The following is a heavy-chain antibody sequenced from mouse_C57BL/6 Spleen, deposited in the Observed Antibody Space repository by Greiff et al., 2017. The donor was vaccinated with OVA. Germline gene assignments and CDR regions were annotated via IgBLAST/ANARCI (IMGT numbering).Heavy chain of an antibody. Sequence: QVQLQQSGAELVKPGASVKLSCKASGYTFTEYTIHWVKQRSGQGLEWIGWFYPGSGSIKYNEKFKDKATLTADKSSSTVYMDLSSLTSDDSAVYFCARHEEREDDDLGAMDCWGQGTSVTVSS. J-gene: IGHJ4*01. CDR1: GYTFTEYT. CDR2: FYPGSGSI. V-gene: IGHV1-62-2*01. D-gene: IGHD2-4*01. CDR3: ARHEEREDDDLGAMDC.